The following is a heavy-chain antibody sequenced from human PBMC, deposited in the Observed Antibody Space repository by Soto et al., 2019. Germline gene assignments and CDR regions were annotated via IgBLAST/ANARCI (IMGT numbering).Heavy chain of an antibody. CDR3: ARQDYDFWSGYYTGNAFDI. Sequence: SETLSLTCTVSGGSISSYYWSWIRQPPGKGLEWIGYIYYSGSTNYNPSLKSRVTISVDTSKNQFSLKLSSVTAADTAVYYCARQDYDFWSGYYTGNAFDIWGQGTMVTVSS. CDR1: GGSISSYY. CDR2: IYYSGST. D-gene: IGHD3-3*01. J-gene: IGHJ3*02. V-gene: IGHV4-59*08.